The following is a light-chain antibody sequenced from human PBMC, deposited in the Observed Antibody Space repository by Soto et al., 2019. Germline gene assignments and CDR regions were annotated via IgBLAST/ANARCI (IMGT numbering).Light chain of an antibody. CDR2: DAS. CDR1: HNINNY. Sequence: DIQMTQSPSSLSASVGDRVTITCQASHNINNYLNWYQQKPGRAPKLLIEDASNLEAGVPSRFRGSGSGTDFTFTISRLQPEDIAKYYCQQYEHLHTFGQGTRLEIK. V-gene: IGKV1-33*01. J-gene: IGKJ5*01. CDR3: QQYEHLHT.